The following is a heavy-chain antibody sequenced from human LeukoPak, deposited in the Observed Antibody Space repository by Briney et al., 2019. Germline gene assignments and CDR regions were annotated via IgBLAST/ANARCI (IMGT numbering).Heavy chain of an antibody. Sequence: ASVKVSCKVSGNTLTDLSMHWVRQAPGKGLEWMGGFAPEDGETIYAQKFQGRVTITADKSTSTAYMELSSLRSEDTAVYYCAGGGIRHYYFDYWGQGTLVTVSS. D-gene: IGHD3-16*01. V-gene: IGHV1-24*01. CDR3: AGGGIRHYYFDY. J-gene: IGHJ4*02. CDR1: GNTLTDLS. CDR2: FAPEDGET.